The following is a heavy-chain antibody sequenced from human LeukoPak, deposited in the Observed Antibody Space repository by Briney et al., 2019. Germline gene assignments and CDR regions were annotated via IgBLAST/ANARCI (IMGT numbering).Heavy chain of an antibody. V-gene: IGHV1-18*01. CDR2: ISAYNGNT. CDR3: ARVPIVGATYWFDP. J-gene: IGHJ5*02. Sequence: ASVKVSCKASGYTFTSYGISWVRQAPGQGLEWMGWISAYNGNTNYAQKLQGRVTMTTDTSTSTACMELRSLRSDDTAVYYCARVPIVGATYWFDPWGQGTLVTVSS. CDR1: GYTFTSYG. D-gene: IGHD1-26*01.